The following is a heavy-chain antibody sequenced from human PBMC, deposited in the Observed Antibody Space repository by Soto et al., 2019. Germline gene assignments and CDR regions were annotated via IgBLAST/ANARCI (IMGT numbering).Heavy chain of an antibody. CDR3: ARGAVDQPLLAVF. Sequence: QVQLVQSGTEVKKPGSSVKVSCKASGYTFSSYSISWVRQAPGQGLEWMGRVVPVLGISNYAQRFKGRVTITADRSTSTAYLELNSRTSEDTAVYFCARGAVDQPLLAVFWGQGTLVAVSS. CDR2: VVPVLGIS. V-gene: IGHV1-69*02. D-gene: IGHD1-26*01. J-gene: IGHJ4*02. CDR1: GYTFSSYS.